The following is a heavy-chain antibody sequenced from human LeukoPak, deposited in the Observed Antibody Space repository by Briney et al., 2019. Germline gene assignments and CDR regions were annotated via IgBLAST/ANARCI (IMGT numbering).Heavy chain of an antibody. V-gene: IGHV4-38-2*02. CDR3: VRSGANWGSEDAFDI. Sequence: SETLSLTCTVSGYSISSGYYWGWIRQPPGKGLEWIGSIYHSGSTYYNPSLKSRVTISVDTSKNQFSLKLSSVTAADTAVYYCVRSGANWGSEDAFDIWGQGTMVTVSS. CDR1: GYSISSGYY. D-gene: IGHD7-27*01. J-gene: IGHJ3*02. CDR2: IYHSGST.